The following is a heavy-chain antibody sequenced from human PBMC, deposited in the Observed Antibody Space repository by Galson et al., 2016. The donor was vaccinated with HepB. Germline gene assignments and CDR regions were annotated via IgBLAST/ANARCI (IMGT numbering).Heavy chain of an antibody. D-gene: IGHD1-26*01. V-gene: IGHV3-23*01. CDR3: VQGSTAPAV. CDR1: GFSFSSYG. Sequence: SLRLSCAASGFSFSSYGMTWVRQAPGKGLEVVSSNSRSGDSTDYADSVKGRFTISRDNSKNTLSLQMNSLRADDAAVYYCVQGSTAPAVWGKGTTVTVSS. CDR2: NSRSGDST. J-gene: IGHJ6*04.